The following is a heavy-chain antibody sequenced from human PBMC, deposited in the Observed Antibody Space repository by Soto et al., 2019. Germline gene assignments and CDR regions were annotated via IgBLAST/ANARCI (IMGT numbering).Heavy chain of an antibody. V-gene: IGHV4-30-4*01. CDR3: ARAVGYYDSSGYYYAPYYFDY. CDR1: GGSISSGDYY. J-gene: IGHJ4*02. Sequence: SETLSLTCTVSGGSISSGDYYWSWIRQPPGKGLEWIGYIYYSGSTYYNPSLKSRVTISVDTSKNQFSLKLSSVTAADTAVYYCARAVGYYDSSGYYYAPYYFDYWGQGTLVTVS. D-gene: IGHD3-22*01. CDR2: IYYSGST.